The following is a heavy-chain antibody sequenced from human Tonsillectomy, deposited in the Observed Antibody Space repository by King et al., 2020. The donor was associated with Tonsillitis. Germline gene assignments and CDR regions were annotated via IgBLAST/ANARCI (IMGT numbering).Heavy chain of an antibody. V-gene: IGHV1-2*02. CDR2: INPKSGAT. CDR1: GYTFTDYY. Sequence: VQLVESGAEVKKPGASVKVSCKTSGYTFTDYYFHWVRQAPGQGLEWMGWINPKSGATFYAQKFQGRVTMTRDTSISTVYMEMSSLRSDDTAVYYCARAFDTSGYYWSFDFWGQGTLIIVSS. J-gene: IGHJ4*02. CDR3: ARAFDTSGYYWSFDF. D-gene: IGHD3-22*01.